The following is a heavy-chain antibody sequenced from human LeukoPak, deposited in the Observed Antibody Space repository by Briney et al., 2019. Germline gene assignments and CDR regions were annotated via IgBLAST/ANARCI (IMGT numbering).Heavy chain of an antibody. CDR1: VGSISSYY. V-gene: IGHV4-4*07. J-gene: IGHJ4*02. CDR2: IYTSGST. CDR3: ARNKFFGSPFDY. D-gene: IGHD3-10*01. Sequence: SETLSLTCTVSVGSISSYYWSWIPQPAGKGLEWIGRIYTSGSTNYNPSLKSRVTMSVDTSKNQSSLKLSSVTAADTAVYYCARNKFFGSPFDYWGQGTLVTVSS.